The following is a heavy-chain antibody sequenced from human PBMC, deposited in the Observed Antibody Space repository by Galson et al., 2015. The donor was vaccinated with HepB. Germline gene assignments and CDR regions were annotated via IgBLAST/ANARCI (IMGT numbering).Heavy chain of an antibody. J-gene: IGHJ3*02. V-gene: IGHV3-21*06. CDR3: ARDDMRGDVKPDAFDI. D-gene: IGHD2-21*02. CDR1: GFAFDIYA. Sequence: SLRLSCAASGFAFDIYAMNWVRQAPGKGLEWLSSISSSGIFIQDADSTKGRFTISRDNAKNSLYLQMNSLRAEDTAVYYCARDDMRGDVKPDAFDIWGQGTLVTVSS. CDR2: ISSSGIFI.